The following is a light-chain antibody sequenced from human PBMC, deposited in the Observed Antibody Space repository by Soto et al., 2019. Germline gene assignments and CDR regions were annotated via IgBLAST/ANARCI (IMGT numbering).Light chain of an antibody. J-gene: IGLJ2*01. V-gene: IGLV2-14*01. CDR2: DVS. Sequence: QSALTQPASVSGSPGQSITISCTGTSSDVGGYNYVSWYQQHPGKAPKLMIYDVSNRPSGVSNRVSGSKSGNTASLTISGLQAEDEADCYCSSYTSSSTLVFGGGTKLTVL. CDR3: SSYTSSSTLV. CDR1: SSDVGGYNY.